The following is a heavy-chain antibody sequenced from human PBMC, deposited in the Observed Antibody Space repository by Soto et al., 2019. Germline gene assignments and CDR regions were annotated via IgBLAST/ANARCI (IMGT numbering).Heavy chain of an antibody. Sequence: SETLSLTCTVSGGYIISGGYYWSWIRQHPGKGLEWIGYIYYSGSTNYNPSLKSRVTMSVDTPKNQFSLKLSSVTAADTAVYYCARRGYGPGFPYYYGMDVWGQGTTVTVSS. D-gene: IGHD3-10*01. V-gene: IGHV4-61*08. CDR2: IYYSGST. CDR3: ARRGYGPGFPYYYGMDV. J-gene: IGHJ6*02. CDR1: GGYIISGGYY.